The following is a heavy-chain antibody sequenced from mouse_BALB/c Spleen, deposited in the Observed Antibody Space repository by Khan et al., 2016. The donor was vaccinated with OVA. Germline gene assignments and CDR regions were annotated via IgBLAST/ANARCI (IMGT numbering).Heavy chain of an antibody. CDR2: ISRGGSYT. V-gene: IGHV5-6*01. J-gene: IGHJ3*01. CDR1: GFTFSTFG. CDR3: TRLAYYYNSEGFAY. D-gene: IGHD1-1*01. Sequence: EVELVESGGDLVKPGGSLKLSCAASGFTFSTFGMSWVRQTPDKRLEWVATISRGGSYTYYPDNVKGRFIISRDNAKNTLDLQMSSLKSEDTAMYYCTRLAYYYNSEGFAYWGQGTLVTVSA.